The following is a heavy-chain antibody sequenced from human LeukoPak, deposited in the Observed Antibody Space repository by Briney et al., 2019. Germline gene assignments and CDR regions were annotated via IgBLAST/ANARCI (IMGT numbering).Heavy chain of an antibody. CDR3: ARDYRSSGWYFDY. D-gene: IGHD6-19*01. CDR2: INHSGST. Sequence: SETLSLTCAVYGGSFSGYYWSWIRQPPGKGLEWIGEINHSGSTNYNPSLKSRVTISVDTSKNQFSLKLSSVTAADTAVYYCARDYRSSGWYFDYWGQGTLVTVSS. V-gene: IGHV4-34*01. J-gene: IGHJ4*02. CDR1: GGSFSGYY.